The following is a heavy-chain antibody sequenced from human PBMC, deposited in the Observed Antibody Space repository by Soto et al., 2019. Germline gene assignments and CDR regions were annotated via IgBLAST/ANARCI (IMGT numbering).Heavy chain of an antibody. V-gene: IGHV3-30*18. Sequence: GGSLRLSCAASGFTFSSYGMHWVRQAPGKGLEWVAVISYDGTNKYYADSVKGRFTISRDNSKKTQYLQMNSLRAEDTAVYYCAKEVYCSGGSCYSKDYFYYCGMDVWGQGTRVTFYS. CDR2: ISYDGTNK. CDR1: GFTFSSYG. CDR3: AKEVYCSGGSCYSKDYFYYCGMDV. J-gene: IGHJ6*02. D-gene: IGHD2-15*01.